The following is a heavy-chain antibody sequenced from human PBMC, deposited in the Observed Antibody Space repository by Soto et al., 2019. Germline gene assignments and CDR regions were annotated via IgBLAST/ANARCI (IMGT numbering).Heavy chain of an antibody. D-gene: IGHD3-22*01. J-gene: IGHJ6*02. CDR3: ARGGIYYDRPILYYGMDV. Sequence: PGESLKISCKGSGYSFTSYWIGWVRQMPGKGLEWMGIIYPGDSDTRYSPSFQGQVTISADKSISTAYLQWSSLKASDTAMYYCARGGIYYDRPILYYGMDVWGQGSTVTVSS. CDR1: GYSFTSYW. V-gene: IGHV5-51*01. CDR2: IYPGDSDT.